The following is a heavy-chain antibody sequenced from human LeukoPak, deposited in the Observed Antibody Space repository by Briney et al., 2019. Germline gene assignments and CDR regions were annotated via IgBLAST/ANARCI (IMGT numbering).Heavy chain of an antibody. CDR3: TRDPRLLDY. Sequence: GGSLRLSCAASGFTFSSYGMHWVRQAPGKGLEWVAVIWYDGSNKYYADSVKGRFTISRDNSKNTLYLQMNSLRDEDTAVYYCTRDPRLLDYWGQGTLVSVSS. CDR2: IWYDGSNK. CDR1: GFTFSSYG. V-gene: IGHV3-33*01. J-gene: IGHJ4*02.